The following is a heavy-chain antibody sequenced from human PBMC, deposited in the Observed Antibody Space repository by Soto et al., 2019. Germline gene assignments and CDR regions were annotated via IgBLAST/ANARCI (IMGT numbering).Heavy chain of an antibody. Sequence: PGGSLRLSCAASGFTFSIYAMHWVRQAPGEGQGLRRGKGLEWVSVIYSGNTGTTYYAGSVKGRFTISRDISKNTVYLQMNSLRVADTAVYYCVREGSAWSRGYWGQGTLVAVSS. CDR1: GFTFSIYA. V-gene: IGHV3-NL1*01. CDR3: VREGSAWSRGY. J-gene: IGHJ4*02. D-gene: IGHD6-19*01. CDR2: IYSGNTGTT.